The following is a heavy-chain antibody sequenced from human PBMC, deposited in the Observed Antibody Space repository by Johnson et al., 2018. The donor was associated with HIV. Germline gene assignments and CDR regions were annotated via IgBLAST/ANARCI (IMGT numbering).Heavy chain of an antibody. V-gene: IGHV3-30-3*01. CDR1: GFTFSSYA. Sequence: MQLVESGGGVVQHGRSLSLSCAASGFTFSSYAMYWVRKAPGKGLEWVAFISYDGSNKYYADSVKGRFTISRDNSKNTLYLQMNSLRAEDTAVYYCARLEELLRAFDIWGQGTMVNVSS. CDR2: ISYDGSNK. CDR3: ARLEELLRAFDI. J-gene: IGHJ3*02. D-gene: IGHD1-26*01.